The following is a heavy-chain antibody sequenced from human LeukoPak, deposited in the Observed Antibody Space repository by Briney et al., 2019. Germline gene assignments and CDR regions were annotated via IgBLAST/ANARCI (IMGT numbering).Heavy chain of an antibody. CDR2: IYYSGST. Sequence: SETLSLTCTVFSGSISSYYCSWIRQPPGKGLEWIGYIYYSGSTNYNPSLESRVTISVDTSRNQFSLKLSSVTAADTAVYYCARGRGSSGAKYYYYYYGMDVWGQGTTVTVSS. CDR3: ARGRGSSGAKYYYYYYGMDV. V-gene: IGHV4-59*12. CDR1: SGSISSYY. D-gene: IGHD6-19*01. J-gene: IGHJ6*02.